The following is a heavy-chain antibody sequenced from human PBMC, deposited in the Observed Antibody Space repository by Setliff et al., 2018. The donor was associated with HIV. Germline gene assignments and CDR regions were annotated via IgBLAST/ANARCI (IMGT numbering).Heavy chain of an antibody. CDR1: GGTFSSYA. J-gene: IGHJ4*02. V-gene: IGHV1-69*10. CDR3: ARDHQTMLWLDY. Sequence: SVKVSCKASGGTFSSYATSWVRQAPGQGLEWMGGVTPILHTTNYAQKFQGRVTITADISTRTVYMELSSLTSEDTAIYYCARDHQTMLWLDYWGQGTLVTVSS. CDR2: VTPILHTT. D-gene: IGHD2-21*01.